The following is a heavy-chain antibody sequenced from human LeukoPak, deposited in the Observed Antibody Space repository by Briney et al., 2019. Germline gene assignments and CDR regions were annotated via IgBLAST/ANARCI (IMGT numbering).Heavy chain of an antibody. CDR1: GGSISNYY. CDR3: ARTPSYTREDAFDI. Sequence: SETLSLTCTVSGGSISNYYWTWIRQPPGKGLEWIGYIYYTGNTNYNPSLKSRVTISVLTSKNQFSLKLTSVTAADTAVYYCARTPSYTREDAFDIWGQGTMVTVSS. D-gene: IGHD6-13*01. J-gene: IGHJ3*02. CDR2: IYYTGNT. V-gene: IGHV4-59*01.